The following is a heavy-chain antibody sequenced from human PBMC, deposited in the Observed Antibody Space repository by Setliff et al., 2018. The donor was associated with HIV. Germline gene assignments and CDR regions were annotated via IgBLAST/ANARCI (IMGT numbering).Heavy chain of an antibody. CDR3: ARRIKDNDNYNIPCES. CDR1: GYTFSDHD. D-gene: IGHD3-10*01. V-gene: IGHV1-8*02. CDR2: VNPKSDNS. Sequence: GASVKVSCKASGYTFSDHDINWVRQASGQRLEWMGWVNPKSDNSGLAQKFQGRVFLTSNASLNTTHMYLNGLTSDDTATYYCARRIKDNDNYNIPCESWGQGTLVTVS. J-gene: IGHJ5*01.